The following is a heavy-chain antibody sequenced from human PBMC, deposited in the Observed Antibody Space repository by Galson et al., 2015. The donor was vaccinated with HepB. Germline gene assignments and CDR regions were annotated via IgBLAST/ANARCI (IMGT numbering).Heavy chain of an antibody. CDR2: IYYTGST. CDR1: GGSISNSGYY. V-gene: IGHV4-39*01. D-gene: IGHD3-3*01. J-gene: IGHJ4*02. CDR3: VGDGVGIYLFDY. Sequence: SETLSLTCTVSGGSISNSGYYWGWIRQPPGKGLEWIGSIYYTGSTYYNPSLNNRVTISVDTSKNQFSLKLSSVTAADTAVYYCVGDGVGIYLFDYWGQGTLVTVSS.